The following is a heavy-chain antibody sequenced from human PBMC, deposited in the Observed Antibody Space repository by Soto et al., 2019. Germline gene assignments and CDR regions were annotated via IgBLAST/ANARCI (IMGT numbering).Heavy chain of an antibody. J-gene: IGHJ4*02. V-gene: IGHV3-33*01. CDR1: GFKFNTYG. Sequence: GGCLRLSCAASGFKFNTYGFHWVRQAPGKGLEWVAVIWYDASKEYYADSVKGRFTISRDDSTNTLYLQMDSVRAADTAVYDCARDRDVDYLDLWGQGTQVTVSS. CDR3: ARDRDVDYLDL. CDR2: IWYDASKE.